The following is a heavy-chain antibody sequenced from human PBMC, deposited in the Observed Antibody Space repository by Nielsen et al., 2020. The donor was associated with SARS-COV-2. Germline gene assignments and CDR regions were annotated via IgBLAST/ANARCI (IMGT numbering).Heavy chain of an antibody. CDR3: ARDSSGTYRRVDY. V-gene: IGHV1-46*01. J-gene: IGHJ4*02. CDR2: INPTNGGT. CDR1: GYTFTNNY. Sequence: ASVKVSCKASGYTFTNNYMHWVRQAPGQGLEWMGLINPTNGGTTYAQKFLGTVTMTRDTSTSTVLMELSSLRSDDTAVYYCARDSSGTYRRVDYWGQGTVVSVSS. D-gene: IGHD3-22*01.